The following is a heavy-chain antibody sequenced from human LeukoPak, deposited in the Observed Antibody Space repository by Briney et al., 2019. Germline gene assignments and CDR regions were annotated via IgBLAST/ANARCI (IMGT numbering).Heavy chain of an antibody. V-gene: IGHV4-34*01. Sequence: PSETLSLTCGVSSEFFTGYYWGWIRQPPGKGLEWIGDINDNGITKYNPTLKSRVTISIDTSKKQFSLKVKSVTAADTAVYYCARHVARVAAAGPRRFDYWGQGTLVTVSS. J-gene: IGHJ4*02. D-gene: IGHD6-13*01. CDR2: INDNGIT. CDR3: ARHVARVAAAGPRRFDY. CDR1: SEFFTGYY.